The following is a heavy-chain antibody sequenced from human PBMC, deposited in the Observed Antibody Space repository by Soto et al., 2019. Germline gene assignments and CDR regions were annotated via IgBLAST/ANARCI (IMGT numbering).Heavy chain of an antibody. Sequence: QVQLVQSGAEVKKPGSSVKVSCKASGGTFSSYAISWVRQAPGQGLEWMGGIIPIFGTANYAQKFQGRVMITADESTSTAYMELSSLRSEATAVYYCASGDYDFWSGPGGGMDVWGQGTTVTVSS. V-gene: IGHV1-69*12. J-gene: IGHJ6*02. D-gene: IGHD3-3*01. CDR3: ASGDYDFWSGPGGGMDV. CDR2: IIPIFGTA. CDR1: GGTFSSYA.